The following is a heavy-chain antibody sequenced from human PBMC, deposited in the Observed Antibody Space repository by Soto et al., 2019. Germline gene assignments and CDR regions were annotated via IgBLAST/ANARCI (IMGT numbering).Heavy chain of an antibody. CDR3: ARDRYGSGSCFDY. CDR1: GYTFTSYA. V-gene: IGHV1-3*01. D-gene: IGHD3-10*01. CDR2: INAGNGNT. Sequence: GASVKVSCKASGYTFTSYAMHWVRQAPGQRLEWMGWINAGNGNTKYSQKFQGRVTITRDTSASTAYMGLSSLRSEDTAVYYCARDRYGSGSCFDYWGQGTLVTVSS. J-gene: IGHJ4*02.